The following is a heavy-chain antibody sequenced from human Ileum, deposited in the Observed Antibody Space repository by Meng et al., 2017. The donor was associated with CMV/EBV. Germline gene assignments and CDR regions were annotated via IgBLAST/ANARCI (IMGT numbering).Heavy chain of an antibody. CDR2: INPNSGGT. D-gene: IGHD2/OR15-2a*01. CDR1: GYTFTGYH. CDR3: ARGGQGNTAFHY. J-gene: IGHJ4*02. V-gene: IGHV1-2*02. Sequence: VQVVQSGAEMKKPGASVKVSCKACGYTFTGYHMHWVRQAPGQGLEWMGWINPNSGGTNYAQKFQGRVTMTRDTSISTAYMELGRLTSDDTAVYYCARGGQGNTAFHYWGQGTLVTVSS.